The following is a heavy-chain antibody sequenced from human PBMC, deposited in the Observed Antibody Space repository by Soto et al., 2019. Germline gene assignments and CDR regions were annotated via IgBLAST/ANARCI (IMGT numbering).Heavy chain of an antibody. CDR3: ARDLGLEVFDYVWGSYPASYYYYGMDV. CDR2: ISYDGSNK. Sequence: GGSLRLSCAASGFTFSSYAMHWVRQAPGKGLEWVAVISYDGSNKYYADSVKGRFTISRDNSKNTLYLQMSSLRAEDTAVYYCARDLGLEVFDYVWGSYPASYYYYGMDVWGQGTTVTVSS. D-gene: IGHD3-16*01. V-gene: IGHV3-30-3*01. J-gene: IGHJ6*02. CDR1: GFTFSSYA.